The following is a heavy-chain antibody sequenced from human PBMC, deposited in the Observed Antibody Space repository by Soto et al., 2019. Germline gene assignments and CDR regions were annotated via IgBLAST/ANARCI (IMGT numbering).Heavy chain of an antibody. CDR2: IKTKTDGGTT. V-gene: IGHV3-15*01. J-gene: IGHJ4*02. CDR3: APIGYSNDGMFDS. Sequence: EVQLVESGGGLVKPGGSLTLSCSASGLSFDRAWASWVRQAPGRGLEWVGLIKTKTDGGTTDYAAFVKGRFIISKDESEKTVYLHMNRLEIEDTAFYYCAPIGYSNDGMFDSWGQGSLVTVSS. D-gene: IGHD6-13*01. CDR1: GLSFDRAW.